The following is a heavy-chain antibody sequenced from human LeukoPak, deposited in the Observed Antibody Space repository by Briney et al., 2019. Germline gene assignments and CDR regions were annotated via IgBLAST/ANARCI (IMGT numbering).Heavy chain of an antibody. CDR3: ARYSSDPDYFDY. J-gene: IGHJ4*02. Sequence: PSETLSLTCTVSGGSISSGGYYWSWIRQHPGKGLEWIGYIYYSGSTYYNPSLKSRVTISVDTSKNQFSLKLSSVTAADTAVYYCARYSSDPDYFDYWGQGTLVTVSS. CDR1: GGSISSGGYY. CDR2: IYYSGST. D-gene: IGHD6-19*01. V-gene: IGHV4-31*03.